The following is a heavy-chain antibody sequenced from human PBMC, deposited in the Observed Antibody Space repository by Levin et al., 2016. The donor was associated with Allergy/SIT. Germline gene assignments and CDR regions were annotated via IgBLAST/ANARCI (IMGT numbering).Heavy chain of an antibody. D-gene: IGHD2-2*02. CDR2: IYPGDSDT. V-gene: IGHV5-51*01. J-gene: IGHJ4*02. Sequence: VRQMPGKGLEWMGIIYPGDSDTRYSPSFQGQVTISADKSISTAYLQWSSLKASDTAMYYCARHTQYCSTTSCYSGANDYWGQGTLVTVSS. CDR3: ARHTQYCSTTSCYSGANDY.